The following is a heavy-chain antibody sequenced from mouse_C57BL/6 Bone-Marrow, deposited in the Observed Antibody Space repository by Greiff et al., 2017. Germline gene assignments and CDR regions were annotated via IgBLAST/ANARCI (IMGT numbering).Heavy chain of an antibody. D-gene: IGHD2-3*01. V-gene: IGHV1-42*01. CDR1: GYSFTGYY. Sequence: VQLKESGPELVKPGASVKISCKASGYSFTGYYMNWVKQSPEKSLEWIGEINPSTGGTTYNQKFKAKATLTVDKSSSTAYMQLKSLTSEDSAVYDCARYARHDGYYYCGYWGQGTTLTVSS. J-gene: IGHJ2*01. CDR2: INPSTGGT. CDR3: ARYARHDGYYYCGY.